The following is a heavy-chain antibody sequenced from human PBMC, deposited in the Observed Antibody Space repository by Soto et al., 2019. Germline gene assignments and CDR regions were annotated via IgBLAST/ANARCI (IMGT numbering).Heavy chain of an antibody. CDR3: AKLEYGGWLQPWYYFDY. CDR2: ITNTGITT. J-gene: IGHJ4*02. Sequence: EVQLLESGGALVQPGGSLRLSCAASGFGFSTHALSWVRQAPGKGLEWLSSITNTGITTHYADSVKGRFTISRENSRNTLYLQMNSLRAEDTAVYYCAKLEYGGWLQPWYYFDYWGQGTLVTVSS. D-gene: IGHD5-12*01. CDR1: GFGFSTHA. V-gene: IGHV3-23*01.